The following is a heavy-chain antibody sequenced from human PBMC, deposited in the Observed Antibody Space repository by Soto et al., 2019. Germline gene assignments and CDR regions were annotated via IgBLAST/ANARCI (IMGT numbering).Heavy chain of an antibody. V-gene: IGHV3-30-3*01. CDR3: ARDSGEWMSTPNPTDY. D-gene: IGHD3-10*01. Sequence: QVQLVESGGGVVQPGRSLRLSCAASGFTFSSYAMHWVRQAPGKGLEWVAVISYDGSNKYSADSVKGRFTISRDNSKNTLYLQMNSLSAEDTAVYYCARDSGEWMSTPNPTDYWGQGTLVTVSS. CDR2: ISYDGSNK. CDR1: GFTFSSYA. J-gene: IGHJ4*02.